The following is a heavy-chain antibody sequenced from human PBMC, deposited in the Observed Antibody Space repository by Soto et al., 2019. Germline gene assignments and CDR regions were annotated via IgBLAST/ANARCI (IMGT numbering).Heavy chain of an antibody. V-gene: IGHV4-34*01. CDR2: INHSGST. J-gene: IGHJ5*02. CDR3: ARGSGVATIGNNWFDP. CDR1: GGSFSGYY. D-gene: IGHD5-12*01. Sequence: SQTLSLPCAVYGGSFSGYYWSWIRQPPGKGLEWIGEINHSGSTNYNPSLKSRVTISVDTSKNQFSLKLSSVTAADTAVYYCARGSGVATIGNNWFDPWGQGTLVTVSS.